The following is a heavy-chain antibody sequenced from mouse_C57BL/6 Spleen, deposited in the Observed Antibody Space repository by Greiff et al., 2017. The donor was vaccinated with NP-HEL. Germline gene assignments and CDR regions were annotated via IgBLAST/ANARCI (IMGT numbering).Heavy chain of an antibody. D-gene: IGHD2-4*01. CDR2: IDPSDIYS. J-gene: IGHJ2*01. CDR3: ARYMGNDYDVDY. CDR1: FYTSTSYF. V-gene: IGHV1-50*01. Sequence: VQLQQPGAELVKPFSPAKPSCKASFYTSTSYFIQWLKHMPGQGLEWIGEIDPSDIYSNYNQKFKGKATLTVDTSSSTAYMQLSSLTSEDSAVYYCARYMGNDYDVDYWGQGTTLTVSS.